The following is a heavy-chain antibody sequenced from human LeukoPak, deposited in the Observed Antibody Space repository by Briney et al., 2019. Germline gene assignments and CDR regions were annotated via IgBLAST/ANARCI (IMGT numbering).Heavy chain of an antibody. V-gene: IGHV4-4*07. Sequence: SETRALTCTVPDGSISSYYWSWIRQPAGKGLEWIGRIYTSGSTNYNPSLKSRVTMSVDTSKNQFSLKLSSVTAADTAVYYCAGYSGSYFDAFDIWGQGTMVTVSS. CDR2: IYTSGST. D-gene: IGHD1-26*01. CDR3: AGYSGSYFDAFDI. J-gene: IGHJ3*02. CDR1: DGSISSYY.